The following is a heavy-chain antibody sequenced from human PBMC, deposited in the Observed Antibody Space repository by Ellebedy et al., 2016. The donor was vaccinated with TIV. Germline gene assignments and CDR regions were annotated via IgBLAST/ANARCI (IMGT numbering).Heavy chain of an antibody. D-gene: IGHD4/OR15-4a*01. Sequence: GGSLRLXXQGSGYDFATYWIGWVRQMPGKGLEWMGIFYPGDSDTIYSPSFQGQVTISADKSINTAYLQWSSLKASDTAMYYCARHGADPEFDYWGQGTLVTVSS. CDR2: FYPGDSDT. J-gene: IGHJ4*02. V-gene: IGHV5-51*01. CDR3: ARHGADPEFDY. CDR1: GYDFATYW.